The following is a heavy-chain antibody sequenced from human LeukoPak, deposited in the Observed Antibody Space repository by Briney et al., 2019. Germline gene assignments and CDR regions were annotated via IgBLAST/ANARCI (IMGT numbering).Heavy chain of an antibody. Sequence: SETLSLTCAVYGRSFSGYYWSWIRQPPGKGLEWIGEINHSGSTNYNPSLKSRVTISVDTSKNQFSLKLSSVTAADTAVYYCARYTATAGPFDYWGQGTLVTVSS. V-gene: IGHV4-34*01. CDR2: INHSGST. CDR3: ARYTATAGPFDY. CDR1: GRSFSGYY. J-gene: IGHJ4*02. D-gene: IGHD6-13*01.